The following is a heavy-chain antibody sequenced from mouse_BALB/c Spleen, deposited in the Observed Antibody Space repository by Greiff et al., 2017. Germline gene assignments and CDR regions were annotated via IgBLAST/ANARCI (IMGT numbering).Heavy chain of an antibody. Sequence: EVKLVESGGDLVKPGGSLKLSCAASGFTFSSYGMSWVRQTPDKRLEWVATISSGGSYTYYPDSVKGRFTISRDNAKNTLYLQMSSLKSEDTAMYYCARGDGNYPYFDYWGQGTTLTVSS. J-gene: IGHJ2*01. CDR2: ISSGGSYT. V-gene: IGHV5-6*01. CDR1: GFTFSSYG. CDR3: ARGDGNYPYFDY. D-gene: IGHD2-1*01.